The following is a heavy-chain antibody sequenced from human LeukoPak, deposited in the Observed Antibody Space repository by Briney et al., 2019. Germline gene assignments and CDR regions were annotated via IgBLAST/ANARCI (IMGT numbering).Heavy chain of an antibody. CDR1: GYTFTGYY. CDR2: INPNSGGT. D-gene: IGHD3-16*01. J-gene: IGHJ3*02. V-gene: IGHV1-2*02. CDR3: ARSGYVPSSDAFDI. Sequence: GASVKVSCKASGYTFTGYYIHWVRQAPGQGLEWMGWINPNSGGTNYAQKFQGRVTMTRDTSISTAYMELSRLRSDDTAVYYCARSGYVPSSDAFDIWGQGTMVTVSS.